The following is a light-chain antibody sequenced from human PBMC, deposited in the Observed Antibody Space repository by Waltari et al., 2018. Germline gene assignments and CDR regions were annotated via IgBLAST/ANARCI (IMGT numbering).Light chain of an antibody. CDR1: QSLLLSDGNTY. J-gene: IGKJ4*01. CDR2: WGS. CDR3: MQGLQSPT. Sequence: DIVMTQSPLSLPVTPGAAASISCRSNQSLLLSDGNTYLDWYLQSPGQSPQLLIDWGSNRASGVPDRFSGSGSGTDFTLKISRVEADDVGIYYCMQGLQSPTFGGGTKVEIK. V-gene: IGKV2-28*01.